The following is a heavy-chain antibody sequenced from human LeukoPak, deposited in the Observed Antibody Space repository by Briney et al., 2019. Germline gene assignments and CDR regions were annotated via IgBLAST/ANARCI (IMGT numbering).Heavy chain of an antibody. CDR1: GFTFSSYA. V-gene: IGHV3-23*01. Sequence: GGSLRLSCAASGFTFSSYAMSWVRQAPGKGLEWVSAISGSGGYTYYADSVKGRFTISRDNSRNTLYLQMNSLRAEDTAVYYCAKLSAYSYGDKGDWGQGTLVTVSS. CDR2: ISGSGGYT. CDR3: AKLSAYSYGDKGD. J-gene: IGHJ4*02. D-gene: IGHD5-18*01.